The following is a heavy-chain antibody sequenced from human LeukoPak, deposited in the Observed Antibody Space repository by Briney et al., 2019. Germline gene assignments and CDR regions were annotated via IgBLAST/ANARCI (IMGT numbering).Heavy chain of an antibody. Sequence: KPSETLSLTCTVSGGSISSYYWSRIRQPAGKGLEWIGRIYTSGSTNYNPSLKSRVTMSVDTSKNQFSLKLSSVTAADTAVYYCARDRRYYDILTGYSRYYYMDVWGKGTTVTVSS. CDR3: ARDRRYYDILTGYSRYYYMDV. J-gene: IGHJ6*03. CDR1: GGSISSYY. CDR2: IYTSGST. V-gene: IGHV4-4*07. D-gene: IGHD3-9*01.